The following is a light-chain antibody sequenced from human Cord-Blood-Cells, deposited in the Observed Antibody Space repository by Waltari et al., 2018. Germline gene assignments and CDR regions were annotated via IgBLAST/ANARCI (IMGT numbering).Light chain of an antibody. V-gene: IGLV2-14*01. CDR3: SSYTSSSTWV. Sequence: QSALTQPASVSGSPGQSITISCTGTSSDVGGYNYVSWYQQHPGKAPKLMIYVVSKRPSVVSNRFSGSKSSNTASLTSSGLQAEDEADYYCSSYTSSSTWVFGGGTKLTVL. CDR1: SSDVGGYNY. CDR2: VVS. J-gene: IGLJ3*02.